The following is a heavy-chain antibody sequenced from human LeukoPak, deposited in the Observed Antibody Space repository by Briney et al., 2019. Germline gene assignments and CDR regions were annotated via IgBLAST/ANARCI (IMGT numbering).Heavy chain of an antibody. J-gene: IGHJ6*02. D-gene: IGHD6-13*01. CDR3: ARALWSSSGPYYYGMDV. CDR2: IWYDGNNK. V-gene: IGHV3-33*01. Sequence: GGSLRLSCAASGFTFSSHGMHWVRQAPGKGLEWVALIWYDGNNKYYADSVKGRFTISRDNSKNTLYLQLNSLRAEDTAVYYCARALWSSSGPYYYGMDVWGQGTTVTVSS. CDR1: GFTFSSHG.